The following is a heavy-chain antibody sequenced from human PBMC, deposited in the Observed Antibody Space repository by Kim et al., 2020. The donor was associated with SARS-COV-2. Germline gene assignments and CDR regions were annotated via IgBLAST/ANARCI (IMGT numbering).Heavy chain of an antibody. Sequence: GSLRLSCAASGFTFSSYAMSWVRQAPGKGLEWVSAIRGSGGSTYYADPVKGRFTISRDNSKNTLYLQMNSLRAEDTAVYYCAKVVGDSSGANNWFDPWGQGTLVTVSS. V-gene: IGHV3-23*01. CDR3: AKVVGDSSGANNWFDP. CDR1: GFTFSSYA. D-gene: IGHD3-22*01. CDR2: IRGSGGST. J-gene: IGHJ5*02.